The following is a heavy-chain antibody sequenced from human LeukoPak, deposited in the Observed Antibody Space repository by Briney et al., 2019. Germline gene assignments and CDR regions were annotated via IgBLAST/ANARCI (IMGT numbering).Heavy chain of an antibody. D-gene: IGHD2-21*02. V-gene: IGHV1-46*01. Sequence: ASVKVSCKASGYTFTSYYMHWVRQAPGQGLEWMGIINPSGGSTSYAQKFQGRVTMARDTSTSTVYMELSSLRSEDTAVYYCARPDCGGDCYSGAFDIWGQGTMVTVSS. CDR3: ARPDCGGDCYSGAFDI. J-gene: IGHJ3*02. CDR2: INPSGGST. CDR1: GYTFTSYY.